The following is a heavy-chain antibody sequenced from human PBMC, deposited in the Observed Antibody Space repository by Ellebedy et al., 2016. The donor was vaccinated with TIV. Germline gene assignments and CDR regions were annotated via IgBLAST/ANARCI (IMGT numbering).Heavy chain of an antibody. D-gene: IGHD5-12*01. Sequence: GESLKISCAASEFTFSSYSMIWVRQAPGKGLEWVSSISSSGYLFYADSVKVRFTISRGNAKNSLYLHMNNLRAEDTAVYYCARDPNSPGDTGYGDYWGQGVVVTVST. V-gene: IGHV3-21*04. J-gene: IGHJ4*02. CDR2: ISSSGYL. CDR3: ARDPNSPGDTGYGDY. CDR1: EFTFSSYS.